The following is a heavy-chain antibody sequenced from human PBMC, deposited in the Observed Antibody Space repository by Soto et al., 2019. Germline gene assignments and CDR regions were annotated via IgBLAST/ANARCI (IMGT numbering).Heavy chain of an antibody. CDR2: ISAYNGNT. J-gene: IGHJ5*02. D-gene: IGHD2-2*01. Sequence: QVQLVQSGAEVKKPGASVKVSCKASGYTFTSYGISWVRQAPGQGLEWMGWISAYNGNTNYAQKLQGRVTMTTDTSTSTAYMELRSLRSADTAVYYCARDTRLGPAAMPGWFDPWGQGTLVTVSS. CDR1: GYTFTSYG. V-gene: IGHV1-18*01. CDR3: ARDTRLGPAAMPGWFDP.